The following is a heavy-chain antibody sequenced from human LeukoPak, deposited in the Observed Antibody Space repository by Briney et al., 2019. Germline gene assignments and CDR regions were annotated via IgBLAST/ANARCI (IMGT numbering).Heavy chain of an antibody. J-gene: IGHJ3*02. V-gene: IGHV1-46*01. CDR3: ARALPHKRYYYDSSGYSDI. CDR1: GYTFTSYY. D-gene: IGHD3-22*01. CDR2: INPSGGST. Sequence: ASVKVSCKASGYTFTSYYMHWVRQAPGQGLEWMGIINPSGGSTSYAQKFQGRVTMTRDTSTSTAYMELRSLRSDDTAVYYCARALPHKRYYYDSSGYSDIWGQGTMVTVSS.